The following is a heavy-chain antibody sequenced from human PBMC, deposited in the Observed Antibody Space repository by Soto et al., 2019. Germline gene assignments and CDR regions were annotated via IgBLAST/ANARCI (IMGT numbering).Heavy chain of an antibody. CDR1: GSSFHSYW. V-gene: IGHV5-51*01. CDR2: VNPGDSDA. J-gene: IGHJ4*02. Sequence: GESLKISCKGFGSSFHSYWVGWVRQMPGIGLEWMGIVNPGDSDARYSPSFQGQVTISADKTITTAFLQWSSLKASDTAMYYCARRVGDYFDYWGRGTLVTVSS. CDR3: ARRVGDYFDY.